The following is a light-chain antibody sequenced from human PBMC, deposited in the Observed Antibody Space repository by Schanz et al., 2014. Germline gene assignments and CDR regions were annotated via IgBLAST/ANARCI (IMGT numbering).Light chain of an antibody. Sequence: EIVLTQSPGTLSLSPGERATLSCRASESVNVNLAWYQQKPGQAPRLTMYDVSKRATGIPARFSGSGSGTDFTLTISRLEPEDFAVYYCQQYDASRTFGQGTKVEIK. CDR3: QQYDASRT. V-gene: IGKV3-20*01. CDR2: DVS. J-gene: IGKJ1*01. CDR1: ESVNVN.